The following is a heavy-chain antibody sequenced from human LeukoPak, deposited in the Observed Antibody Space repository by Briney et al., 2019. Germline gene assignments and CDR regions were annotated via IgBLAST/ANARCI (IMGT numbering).Heavy chain of an antibody. CDR1: GDSFSNYY. J-gene: IGHJ3*02. D-gene: IGHD3-22*01. V-gene: IGHV4-59*08. CDR2: IHHSGSS. Sequence: PSETLSLTCTVSGDSFSNYYWSWIRQPPGRGLEWIGYIHHSGSSDHNPSLKRRVTMSPDMSKNQFSLKLSSVTAADTAVYYCARHLDYDSSGDAFDIWGQGTRVTVSS. CDR3: ARHLDYDSSGDAFDI.